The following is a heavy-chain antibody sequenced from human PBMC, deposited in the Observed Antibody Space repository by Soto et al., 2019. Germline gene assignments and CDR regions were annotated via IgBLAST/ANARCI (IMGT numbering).Heavy chain of an antibody. J-gene: IGHJ4*02. CDR3: GRGRSGELVVFY. D-gene: IGHD1-7*01. CDR1: GYTFTGYY. V-gene: IGHV1-2*02. CDR2: IGPNRGDT. Sequence: QVQLVQSGAEVKKSGASVKVSCKASGYTFTGYYIDWVRQAPGQGPEWMGEIGPNRGDTRYAQKFQGRVTMTRDTSITTVYMELSNLSPDDTAVYYCGRGRSGELVVFYWGQGTLVTVYS.